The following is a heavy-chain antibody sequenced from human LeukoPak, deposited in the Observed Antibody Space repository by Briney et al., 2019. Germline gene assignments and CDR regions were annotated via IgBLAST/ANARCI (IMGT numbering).Heavy chain of an antibody. CDR3: ARRGYSSGPAGD. D-gene: IGHD6-19*01. CDR1: GGSISSSSYY. J-gene: IGHJ4*02. Sequence: SETLSLTCTVSGGSISSSSYYWGWIRQPPGKGLEWIGSIYYSGSTYYNPSLKSRVTITVDTSKNQFSLKLSSVTAADTAVYYCARRGYSSGPAGDWGQGTLVTVSS. CDR2: IYYSGST. V-gene: IGHV4-39*01.